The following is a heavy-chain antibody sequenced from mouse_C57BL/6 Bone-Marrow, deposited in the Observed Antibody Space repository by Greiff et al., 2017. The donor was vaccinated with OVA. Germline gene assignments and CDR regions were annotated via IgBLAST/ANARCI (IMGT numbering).Heavy chain of an antibody. CDR1: GFTFSNYG. V-gene: IGHV5-17*01. CDR3: ARNWYAMDY. Sequence: EVKLMESGGGLVKPGGSLKLSCAASGFTFSNYGMHWVRQAPEKGLEWVAYISSGSSTIYYADTVKGRFTISRDNAKNTLFLQMTSLRSEDTAMYYCARNWYAMDYWGQGTSVTVSS. CDR2: ISSGSSTI. D-gene: IGHD4-1*01. J-gene: IGHJ4*01.